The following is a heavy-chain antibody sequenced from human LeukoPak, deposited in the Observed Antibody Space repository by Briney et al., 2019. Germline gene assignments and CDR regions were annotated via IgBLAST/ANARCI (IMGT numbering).Heavy chain of an antibody. V-gene: IGHV3-48*01. J-gene: IGHJ3*02. Sequence: PGGSLRLSCAASGFTFSDYSMNWVRQAPGKGLEWISYIGIDSGNTNYADSVKGRFTISGDKAKNSLYLQMNSLRAEGTAVYYCARGGGYCSSTSCPNDAFDIWGQGTMVTVSS. CDR2: IGIDSGNT. CDR3: ARGGGYCSSTSCPNDAFDI. D-gene: IGHD2-2*01. CDR1: GFTFSDYS.